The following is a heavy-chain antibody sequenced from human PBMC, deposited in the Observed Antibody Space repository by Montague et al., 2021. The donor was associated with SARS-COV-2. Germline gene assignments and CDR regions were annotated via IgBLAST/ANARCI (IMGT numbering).Heavy chain of an antibody. J-gene: IGHJ4*02. CDR2: VSYRGST. V-gene: IGHV4-59*01. CDR1: GGSMSSYH. CDR3: ARDVRYYYDQ. Sequence: LSLVYSVSGGSMSSYHWVWIRQPPGKGLEWIGYVSYRGSTNYNLSLKSRVTISLDTSKNRFSLRVTSVTAADTAVYYCARDVRYYYDQWGQGILVTVSS. D-gene: IGHD3-10*01.